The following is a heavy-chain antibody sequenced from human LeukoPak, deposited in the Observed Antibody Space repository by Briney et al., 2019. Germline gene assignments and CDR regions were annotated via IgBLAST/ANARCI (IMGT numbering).Heavy chain of an antibody. V-gene: IGHV1-46*01. Sequence: ASVKVSCKASGYTFTSYYMHWVRQAPGQGLEWMGIINPSGGSTSYAQKFQGRVTMTRDTSTSTVYMELSSLRSEDTAVYYCARDSEFYGEQSWWFDPWGQGTLVTVSS. D-gene: IGHD4-17*01. CDR3: ARDSEFYGEQSWWFDP. CDR1: GYTFTSYY. CDR2: INPSGGST. J-gene: IGHJ5*02.